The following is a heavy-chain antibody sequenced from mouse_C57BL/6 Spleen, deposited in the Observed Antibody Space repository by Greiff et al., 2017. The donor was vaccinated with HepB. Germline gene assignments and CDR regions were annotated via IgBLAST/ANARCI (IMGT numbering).Heavy chain of an antibody. CDR1: GFSLTSYG. CDR2: IWSDGST. CDR3: ARSIYYDYDGYFDV. J-gene: IGHJ1*03. V-gene: IGHV2-6*03. Sequence: QVQLKESGPGLVAPSQSLSITCTVSGFSLTSYGVHWVRQPPGKGLEWLVVIWSDGSTTYNSALKSRLSISKDNSKSQVFLKMNSLQTDDTVMYYCARSIYYDYDGYFDVWGTGTTVTVSS. D-gene: IGHD2-4*01.